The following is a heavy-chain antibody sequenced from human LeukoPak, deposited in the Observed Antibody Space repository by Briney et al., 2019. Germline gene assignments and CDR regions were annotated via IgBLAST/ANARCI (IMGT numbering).Heavy chain of an antibody. CDR3: VLSFDY. V-gene: IGHV3-66*01. Sequence: GGSLRLSCAASGFTVGSNYMSWVRQAPGKGLEWVSVIYSGGSTYYADSVKGRFTISRDNAKNSLYLQMNSLRAEDTAVYYCVLSFDYWGQGTLVTVSS. CDR1: GFTVGSNY. J-gene: IGHJ4*02. CDR2: IYSGGST. D-gene: IGHD3-16*02.